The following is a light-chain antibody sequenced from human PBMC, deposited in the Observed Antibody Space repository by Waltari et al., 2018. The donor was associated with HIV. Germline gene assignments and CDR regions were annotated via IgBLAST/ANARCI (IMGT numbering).Light chain of an antibody. CDR1: SSNIENDN. CDR3: VGWDSSLSAYV. J-gene: IGLJ1*01. CDR2: KNF. Sequence: QSFLTQPPSASGTPGQTVTISCSGSSSNIENDNVYWYQQLPGMTPKLLIYKNFLRPSGVPDRFAASKSGTSASLIISGLRSADEADYYCVGWDSSLSAYVFGAGTKVAVL. V-gene: IGLV1-47*01.